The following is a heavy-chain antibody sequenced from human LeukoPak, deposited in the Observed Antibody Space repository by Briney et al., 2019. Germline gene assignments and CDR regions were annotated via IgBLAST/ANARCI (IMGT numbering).Heavy chain of an antibody. D-gene: IGHD3-9*01. CDR1: GVSISSYY. CDR2: IYYSGST. Sequence: SETLSLTCTGSGVSISSYYWSWIRQPPGKGLEWIGYIYYSGSTNYNPSLKSRVTISVDTSKNQFSLKLSSVTAADTAVYYCAREASDDILTGYYGFDYWGQGTLVTVSS. CDR3: AREASDDILTGYYGFDY. V-gene: IGHV4-59*01. J-gene: IGHJ4*02.